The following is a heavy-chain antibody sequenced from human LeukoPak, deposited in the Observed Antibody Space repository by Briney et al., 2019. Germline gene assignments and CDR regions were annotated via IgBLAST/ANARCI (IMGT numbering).Heavy chain of an antibody. D-gene: IGHD5-18*01. J-gene: IGHJ3*02. V-gene: IGHV4-30-2*01. CDR3: ARAAWQDTAVAWGAFDI. CDR2: IYHSGST. CDR1: GGSISSGGYS. Sequence: NPSETLSLTCAVSGGSISSGGYSWSWIRQPPGKGLEWIGYIYHSGSTYYNPSLKSLVTISVDRSKNQFSLKLSSVTAADTAVYYCARAAWQDTAVAWGAFDIWGQGTMVTVSS.